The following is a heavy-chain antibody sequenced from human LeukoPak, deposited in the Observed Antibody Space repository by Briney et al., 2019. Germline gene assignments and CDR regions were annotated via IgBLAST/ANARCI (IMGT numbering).Heavy chain of an antibody. V-gene: IGHV4-4*07. CDR1: GGSISSYY. Sequence: PSETLSLTCTVSGGSISSYYWSWIRQPAGKGLNGIGRTYTSGSTNYNPSLKSRVTMSVDTSKNQFSLKLSSVTAADTAVYYCARDLRKVGANEYYFDYWGQGTLVTVSS. CDR3: ARDLRKVGANEYYFDY. CDR2: TYTSGST. J-gene: IGHJ4*02. D-gene: IGHD1-26*01.